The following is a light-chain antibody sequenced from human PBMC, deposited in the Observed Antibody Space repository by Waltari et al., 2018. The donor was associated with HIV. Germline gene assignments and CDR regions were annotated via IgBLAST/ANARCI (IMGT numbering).Light chain of an antibody. CDR2: YNH. CDR1: NIGTKS. Sequence: SSVLTPPPSVSVVPGQTAKITCLGNNIGTKSVPVYQQKPDQAPVLVIYYNHDRPSGIPERFSGSNSGNTATLTINRVEAGDEADYYCHVWDTISDHVVFGGGSKLTVL. CDR3: HVWDTISDHVV. J-gene: IGLJ2*01. V-gene: IGLV3-21*04.